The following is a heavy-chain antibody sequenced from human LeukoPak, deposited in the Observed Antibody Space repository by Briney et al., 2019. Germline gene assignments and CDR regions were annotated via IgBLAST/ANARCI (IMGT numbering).Heavy chain of an antibody. CDR2: ISSSSSYI. Sequence: GGSLRLSCAASGFTFSSYSMNWVRQAPGKGLEWVSSISSSSSYIYYADSVKGRFTISRDNAKNSLYLQMNSLRAEDTAVYYCAKPGRRPVVVPAAKQNWFDPWGQGTLVTVSS. J-gene: IGHJ5*02. V-gene: IGHV3-21*04. D-gene: IGHD2-2*01. CDR3: AKPGRRPVVVPAAKQNWFDP. CDR1: GFTFSSYS.